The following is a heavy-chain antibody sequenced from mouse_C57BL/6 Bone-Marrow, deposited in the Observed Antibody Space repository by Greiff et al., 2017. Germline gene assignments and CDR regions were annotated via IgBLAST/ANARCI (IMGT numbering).Heavy chain of an antibody. J-gene: IGHJ3*01. CDR2: IYPGDGDT. CDR1: GYAFSSSW. Sequence: VQLQQSGPELVKPGASVKISCKASGYAFSSSWMNWVKQRPGKGLEWIGRIYPGDGDTNYNGKFKGKATLTADKSSSKAYMQLSILTSEVSAVYFCARERFYYYGSSFRFAYWGQGTLVTVSA. D-gene: IGHD1-1*01. V-gene: IGHV1-82*01. CDR3: ARERFYYYGSSFRFAY.